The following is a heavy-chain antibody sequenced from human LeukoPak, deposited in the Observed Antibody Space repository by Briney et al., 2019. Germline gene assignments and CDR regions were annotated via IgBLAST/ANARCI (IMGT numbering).Heavy chain of an antibody. J-gene: IGHJ4*02. CDR2: IWYDGSNR. V-gene: IGHV3-33*01. Sequence: PGGSLRLSCAASGFTFSSYGMHWVRQAPGKGLEGVAVIWYDGSNRYYADSVKGRFTISRDNSKNTLYLQMNSLRAEDTAVYYCATTDSSGYYFQFDYWGQGTLVTVSS. CDR3: ATTDSSGYYFQFDY. D-gene: IGHD3-22*01. CDR1: GFTFSSYG.